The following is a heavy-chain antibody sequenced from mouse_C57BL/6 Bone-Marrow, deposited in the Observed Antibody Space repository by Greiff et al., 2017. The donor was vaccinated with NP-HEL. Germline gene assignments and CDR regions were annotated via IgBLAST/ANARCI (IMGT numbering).Heavy chain of an antibody. CDR2: IDPANGNT. J-gene: IGHJ2*01. CDR3: ARSDY. Sequence: VQLQQSGAELVKPGASVKLSCKASGYTFTEYTIHWVKQRPEQGLEWIGRIDPANGNTKYAPKFQGKATITADTSSNTAYLQLSSLTSEDTAIYYCARSDYWGQGTTLTVSS. CDR1: GYTFTEYT. V-gene: IGHV14-3*01.